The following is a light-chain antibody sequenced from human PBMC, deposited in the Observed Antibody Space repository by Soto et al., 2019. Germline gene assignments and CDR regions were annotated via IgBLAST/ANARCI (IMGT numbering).Light chain of an antibody. Sequence: QSVLTQSPSASASLGASVKLTCTLSSGHSTYAIAWHQQQPEKGPRYLMNLNSDGRHSKGDGIPDRFSGTSSGAERYLTNSSLQSDDEDDYYCQTWGRGGDVVFGGGTKVTVL. J-gene: IGLJ2*01. CDR3: QTWGRGGDVV. CDR1: SGHSTYA. CDR2: LNSDGRH. V-gene: IGLV4-69*01.